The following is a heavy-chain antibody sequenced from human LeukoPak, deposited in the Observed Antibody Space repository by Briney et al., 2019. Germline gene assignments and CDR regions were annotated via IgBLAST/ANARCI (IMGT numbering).Heavy chain of an antibody. CDR1: GYSFTSYW. J-gene: IGHJ4*02. CDR2: IYPGDSDT. D-gene: IGHD2-21*01. V-gene: IGHV5-51*01. CDR3: ARSVNNQVILASPDFDY. Sequence: GESLKISCKGSGYSFTSYWNGWVRQMPGKGLEWMGIIYPGDSDTRYSPSFQGQVTISADKSISTAYLQWSSLKASDTAMYYYARSVNNQVILASPDFDYWGQGTLVTVSS.